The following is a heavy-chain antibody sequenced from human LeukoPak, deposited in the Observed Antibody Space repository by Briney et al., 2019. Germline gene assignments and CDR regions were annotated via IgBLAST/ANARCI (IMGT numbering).Heavy chain of an antibody. CDR2: IYPGDSDT. D-gene: IGHD2-2*02. Sequence: GESLKISCKGSGYSFTTYWIGWVRQMPGKGLELMGIIYPGDSDTRYSPSFQGHVTISADKSISSAYLQWSSLKASDTAMYYCARDGGLNTRDAFDIWGQGTMVSVSS. V-gene: IGHV5-51*01. J-gene: IGHJ3*02. CDR1: GYSFTTYW. CDR3: ARDGGLNTRDAFDI.